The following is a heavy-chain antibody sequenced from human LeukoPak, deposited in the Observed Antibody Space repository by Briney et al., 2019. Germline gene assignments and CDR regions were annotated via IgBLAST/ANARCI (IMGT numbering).Heavy chain of an antibody. CDR2: ISGGGGST. Sequence: PGGSLRLSCAASGFTFSSYAMSWVRQAPGKGLEWVSGISGGGGSTYYADSVKGRFTISRDNSKNTLYLQMNGLRVEDTAVYFCAKLSRLRGAGYFDDWGQGTLITVSS. D-gene: IGHD3-16*01. CDR1: GFTFSSYA. V-gene: IGHV3-23*01. J-gene: IGHJ4*02. CDR3: AKLSRLRGAGYFDD.